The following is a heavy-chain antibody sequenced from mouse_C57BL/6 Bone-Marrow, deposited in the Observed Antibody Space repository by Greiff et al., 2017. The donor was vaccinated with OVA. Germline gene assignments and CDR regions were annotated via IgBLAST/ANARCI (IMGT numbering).Heavy chain of an antibody. CDR1: GYTFTDYY. J-gene: IGHJ1*03. Sequence: EVQLQQSGPELVKPGASVKISCKASGYTFTDYYMNWVKQSHGKSLEWIGDINPNNGGTSYNQKFKGKATLTVDKSSSTAYMELRSLTSEDSAVYDCAREGGTLWYFDVWGTGTTVTVSS. V-gene: IGHV1-26*01. CDR3: AREGGTLWYFDV. CDR2: INPNNGGT. D-gene: IGHD1-1*02.